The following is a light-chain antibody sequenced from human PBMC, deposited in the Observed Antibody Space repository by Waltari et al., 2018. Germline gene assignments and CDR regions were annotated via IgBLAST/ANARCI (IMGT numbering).Light chain of an antibody. Sequence: DIQMTQSPSSLSASIGDRVTITCRASQSIGTSLNWYQQRPGKVPKVLIYAASKLQSGVPSRFSGSGSATDFTLTISSLEPEDFATYYCQQTDNMPRTFGQGTKVEIK. CDR2: AAS. CDR1: QSIGTS. CDR3: QQTDNMPRT. J-gene: IGKJ1*01. V-gene: IGKV1-39*01.